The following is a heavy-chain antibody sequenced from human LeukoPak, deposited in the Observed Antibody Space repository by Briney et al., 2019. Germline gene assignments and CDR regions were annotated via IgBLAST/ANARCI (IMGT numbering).Heavy chain of an antibody. J-gene: IGHJ3*02. CDR2: INHSGST. Sequence: PSETLSLTCAVYGGSFSGYYWSWIRQPPGKGLEWIGEINHSGSTNYNPSLKSRVTISVDTSKNQFSLKLSSVTAADTAVYYCARVKVTPTFPHYDFWSGYSVPDPPDAFDIWGQGTMVTVSS. V-gene: IGHV4-34*01. D-gene: IGHD3-3*01. CDR1: GGSFSGYY. CDR3: ARVKVTPTFPHYDFWSGYSVPDPPDAFDI.